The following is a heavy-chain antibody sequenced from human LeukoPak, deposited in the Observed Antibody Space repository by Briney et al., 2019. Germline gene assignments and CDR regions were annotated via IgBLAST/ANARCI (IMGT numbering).Heavy chain of an antibody. CDR3: ARLYSSSWYGETTYAFDI. D-gene: IGHD6-13*01. CDR1: GGSISSYY. Sequence: SETLSLTCTVSGGSISSYYWSWIRQPAGKGLEWIGRIYTSGSTNYNPSLKSRVTMSVDTSKNQFSLKLSSVTAAGTAVYYCARLYSSSWYGETTYAFDIWGQGTMVTVSS. CDR2: IYTSGST. J-gene: IGHJ3*02. V-gene: IGHV4-4*07.